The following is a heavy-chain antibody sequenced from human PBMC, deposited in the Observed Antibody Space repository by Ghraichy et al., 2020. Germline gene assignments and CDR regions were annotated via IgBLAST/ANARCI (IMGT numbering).Heavy chain of an antibody. CDR3: ARGGEYYDFWSGRDY. J-gene: IGHJ4*02. CDR1: GFTFSSYG. D-gene: IGHD3-3*01. CDR2: IWYDGSIK. Sequence: GGSLRLSCAASGFTFSSYGMHWVHQAPGKGLEWVAVIWYDGSIKYYADSVKGRFTISRDNSKNTLYLQMNSLRAEDTAVYYCARGGEYYDFWSGRDYWGQGTLVTVSS. V-gene: IGHV3-33*01.